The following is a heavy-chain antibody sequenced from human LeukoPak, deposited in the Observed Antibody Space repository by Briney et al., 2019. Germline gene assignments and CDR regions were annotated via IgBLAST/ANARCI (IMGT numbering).Heavy chain of an antibody. Sequence: GASVKVSCKASGYTFTSYDINWVRQATGQGLEWMGWMNPNSGNTGYAQKFRGRVTMTRNTSISTAYMELSSLRSEDTAVYYCARGIPVTTRAYYYYGMDVWGQGTTVTVSS. CDR2: MNPNSGNT. CDR3: ARGIPVTTRAYYYYGMDV. D-gene: IGHD4-17*01. J-gene: IGHJ6*02. V-gene: IGHV1-8*01. CDR1: GYTFTSYD.